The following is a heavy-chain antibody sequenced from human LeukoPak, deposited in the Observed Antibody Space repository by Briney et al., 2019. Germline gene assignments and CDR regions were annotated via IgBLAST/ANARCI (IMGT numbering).Heavy chain of an antibody. CDR2: ISGRGGST. CDR3: AKDVTVVTPRDLFDY. D-gene: IGHD4-23*01. V-gene: IGHV3-23*01. CDR1: GFTFSTYA. J-gene: IGHJ4*02. Sequence: GGSLRLSCVASGFTFSTYAMTWVRQAPGKGLEWVSAISGRGGSTYYADSVKGRLTTSRDNSKNTVYLQMNSLRAEDTAVYYCAKDVTVVTPRDLFDYWGQGTLVTVSS.